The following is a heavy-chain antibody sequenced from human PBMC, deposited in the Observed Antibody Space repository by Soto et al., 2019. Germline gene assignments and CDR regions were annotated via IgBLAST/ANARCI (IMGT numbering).Heavy chain of an antibody. CDR3: AKGASHAPFEK. CDR1: GFAFNDFA. Sequence: EVLLLESGGDLVLPGGSLRLSCAASGFAFNDFAMSWVRQAPGKGPEWLSTISGSGDKTFHSDSVKGRFDISRDNSNNKMFLQMNSLRAEDTAIYYCAKGASHAPFEKWGRGTLVTVSS. CDR2: ISGSGDKT. V-gene: IGHV3-23*01. J-gene: IGHJ4*02.